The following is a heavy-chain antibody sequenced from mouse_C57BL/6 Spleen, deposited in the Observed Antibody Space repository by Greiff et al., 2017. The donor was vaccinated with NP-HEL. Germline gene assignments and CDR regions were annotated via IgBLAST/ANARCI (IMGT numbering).Heavy chain of an antibody. J-gene: IGHJ4*01. Sequence: QVQLKQPGAELVRPGTSVKLSCKASGYTFTSYWMHWVKQRPGQGLEWIGVIDPSDSYTNYNQKFKGKATLTVDTSSSTAYMQLSSLTSEDSAVYYCARWAYDYDVMDYWGQGTSVTVSS. CDR2: IDPSDSYT. V-gene: IGHV1-59*01. CDR1: GYTFTSYW. D-gene: IGHD2-4*01. CDR3: ARWAYDYDVMDY.